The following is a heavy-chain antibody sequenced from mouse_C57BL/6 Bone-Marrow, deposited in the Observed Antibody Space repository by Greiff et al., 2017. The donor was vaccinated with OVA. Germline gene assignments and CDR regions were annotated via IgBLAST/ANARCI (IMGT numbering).Heavy chain of an antibody. Sequence: EVKLVESGEGLVKPGGSLKLSCAASGFTFSSYAMSWVRQTQERRLGWVANISSGGCYINYADTLKGRFTISRDNARNTLYLQMSSLKSEDTAMYYCTRLLDAMDYWGQGTSVTVSS. J-gene: IGHJ4*01. CDR2: ISSGGCYI. CDR3: TRLLDAMDY. CDR1: GFTFSSYA. V-gene: IGHV5-9-1*02. D-gene: IGHD2-1*01.